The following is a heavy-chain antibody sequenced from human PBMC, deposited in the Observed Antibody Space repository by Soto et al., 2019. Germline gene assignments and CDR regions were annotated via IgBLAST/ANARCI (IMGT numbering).Heavy chain of an antibody. J-gene: IGHJ3*02. CDR2: INPNGGST. Sequence: QVQLVQSGAEVKKPGASVKISCKASGYSFTSQYVHWVRQAPGQGLEWMGIINPNGGSTTYAQKSPGGGAMTRATPRVKLHRGLSRPAVGAAAGYYCARAQGLRPGGGGTEPLDIWGQGTMVTVAS. V-gene: IGHV1-46*03. D-gene: IGHD5-12*01. CDR3: ARAQGLRPGGGGTEPLDI. CDR1: GYSFTSQY.